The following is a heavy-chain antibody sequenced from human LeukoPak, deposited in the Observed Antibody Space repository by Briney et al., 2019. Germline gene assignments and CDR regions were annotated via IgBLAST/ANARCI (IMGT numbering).Heavy chain of an antibody. D-gene: IGHD3-16*01. CDR1: GFTFTTYS. V-gene: IGHV3-30*04. CDR2: ISFDGNIT. J-gene: IGHJ4*02. Sequence: PGGSLRLSCAASGFTFTTYSMHWVRQPPGKGLEWVAFISFDGNITYYANSVKGRFTISGDNAKNTLYLQMNSLRAEDTAVYYCAREVPGGYFDYWGQGTLVTVSS. CDR3: AREVPGGYFDY.